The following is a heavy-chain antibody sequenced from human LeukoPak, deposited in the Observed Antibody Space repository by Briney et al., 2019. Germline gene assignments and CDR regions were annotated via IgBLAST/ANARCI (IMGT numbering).Heavy chain of an antibody. CDR2: INHSGST. V-gene: IGHV4-34*01. CDR1: GGSISSYY. D-gene: IGHD4-11*01. CDR3: ARSPHAYSNYGNNYYYYMDV. Sequence: NPSETLSLTCTVSGGSISSYYWSWIRQPPGKGLEWIGEINHSGSTNYNPSLKSRVTISVDTSKNQFSLKLSSVTAADTAVYYCARSPHAYSNYGNNYYYYMDVWGKGTTVTVSS. J-gene: IGHJ6*03.